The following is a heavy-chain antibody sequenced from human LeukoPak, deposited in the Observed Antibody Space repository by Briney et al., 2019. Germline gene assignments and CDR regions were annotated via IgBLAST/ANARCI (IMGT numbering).Heavy chain of an antibody. CDR1: GGTFSSYG. CDR2: IIPIFGTA. Sequence: SVKVSCKASGGTFSSYGISWVRQAPGQGLEWMGWIIPIFGTANYAQKFQGRVTITTDESTSTAYMELSSLRSEDTAVYYCARGHHGSSWHSWGQGTLVTVSS. V-gene: IGHV1-69*05. J-gene: IGHJ4*02. CDR3: ARGHHGSSWHS. D-gene: IGHD6-13*01.